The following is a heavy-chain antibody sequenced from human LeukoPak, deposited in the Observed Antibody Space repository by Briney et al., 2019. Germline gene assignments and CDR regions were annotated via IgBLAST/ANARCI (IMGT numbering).Heavy chain of an antibody. D-gene: IGHD3-22*01. CDR2: IIPIFGTA. Sequence: SVKVSCKASGGTFSSYAISWVRQAPGQGLEWVGGIIPIFGTANYAQKFQGRVTITTDESTSTAYMELSSLRSEDTAVYYCARVLNSDSRGYENFDYWGQGTLVTVSS. V-gene: IGHV1-69*05. CDR1: GGTFSSYA. CDR3: ARVLNSDSRGYENFDY. J-gene: IGHJ4*02.